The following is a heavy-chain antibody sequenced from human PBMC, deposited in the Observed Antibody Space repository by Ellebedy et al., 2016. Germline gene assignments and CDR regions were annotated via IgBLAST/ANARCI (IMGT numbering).Heavy chain of an antibody. V-gene: IGHV3-30*03. CDR1: GFTFSRYG. Sequence: GESLKISXAASGFTFSRYGIHWVRQAPGKGLEWVAAILDDGNDKNYRDSVKGRFTISRDNSKNRVYLQMNSLRVEDTAVYYCAGVGSSGFYSNYDLDVWGQGTTVTVSS. J-gene: IGHJ6*02. D-gene: IGHD3-22*01. CDR2: ILDDGNDK. CDR3: AGVGSSGFYSNYDLDV.